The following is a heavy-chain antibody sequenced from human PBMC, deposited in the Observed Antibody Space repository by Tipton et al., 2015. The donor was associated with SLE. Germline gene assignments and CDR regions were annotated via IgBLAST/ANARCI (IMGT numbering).Heavy chain of an antibody. V-gene: IGHV4-39*07. J-gene: IGHJ4*02. D-gene: IGHD3-3*01. CDR3: AVGFWSGYYDN. CDR2: IYYRGST. Sequence: TLSLTCAVYGGSITSSSYYWAWIRQSPGEGVEWIGEIYYRGSTNYNPSLESRVTISVDTSKNQFSLKLTSVTAADTAVYYCAVGFWSGYYDNWGQGTLVTVSS. CDR1: GGSITSSSYY.